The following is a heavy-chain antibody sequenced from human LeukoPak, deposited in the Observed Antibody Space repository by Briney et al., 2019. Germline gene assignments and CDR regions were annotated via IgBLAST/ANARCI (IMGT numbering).Heavy chain of an antibody. J-gene: IGHJ4*02. D-gene: IGHD6-13*01. Sequence: QPGRSLRLSCAASGFTFSSYGMHWVRQAPGKGLEWVAVISYDGSNKYYADSVKGRFTISRDNSKDTLYLQMNGLRAEDTAVYYCAKPSSNWYFYYWGQGTLVTVSS. V-gene: IGHV3-30*18. CDR3: AKPSSNWYFYY. CDR1: GFTFSSYG. CDR2: ISYDGSNK.